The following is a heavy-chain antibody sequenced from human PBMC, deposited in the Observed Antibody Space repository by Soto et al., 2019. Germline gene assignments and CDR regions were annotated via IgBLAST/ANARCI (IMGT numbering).Heavy chain of an antibody. CDR3: ARERITIVRGVMGDAFDI. D-gene: IGHD3-10*01. CDR2: ISAYNGNT. V-gene: IGHV1-18*03. Sequence: QVQLVQSGAEVKKPGASVKVSCKASGYTFTSYGISWVRQAPGQGLEWMGWISAYNGNTNYAQKLQGRVTMTTDTATSTAYMERRSLRSDDMAVYYCARERITIVRGVMGDAFDIWGQGTMVTVSS. CDR1: GYTFTSYG. J-gene: IGHJ3*02.